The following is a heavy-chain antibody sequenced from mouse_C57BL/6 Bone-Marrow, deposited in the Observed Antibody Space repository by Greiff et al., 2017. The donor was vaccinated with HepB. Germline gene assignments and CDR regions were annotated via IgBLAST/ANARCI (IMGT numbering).Heavy chain of an antibody. Sequence: QVQLKQPGAELVKPGASVKMSCKASGYTFTSYWITWVKQRPGQGLEWIGDIYPGSGSTNYNEKFKSKATLTVDTSSSTAYMQLSSLTSEDSAVYYCARGNYYSNYFWYFDVWGTGTTVTVSS. V-gene: IGHV1-55*01. CDR2: IYPGSGST. CDR1: GYTFTSYW. J-gene: IGHJ1*03. D-gene: IGHD2-5*01. CDR3: ARGNYYSNYFWYFDV.